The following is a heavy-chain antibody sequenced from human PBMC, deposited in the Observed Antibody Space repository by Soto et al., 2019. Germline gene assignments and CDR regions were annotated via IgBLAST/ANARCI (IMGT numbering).Heavy chain of an antibody. Sequence: SVKVSCKASGGTFSSYAISWVRQAPGQGLEWMGGIIPIFGTANYAQKFQGRATITADESTSTAYMELSSLRSEDTAVYYCARGGDYYDSSGYLSYGMDVWGQGTTVTVSS. CDR3: ARGGDYYDSSGYLSYGMDV. V-gene: IGHV1-69*13. CDR1: GGTFSSYA. J-gene: IGHJ6*02. D-gene: IGHD3-22*01. CDR2: IIPIFGTA.